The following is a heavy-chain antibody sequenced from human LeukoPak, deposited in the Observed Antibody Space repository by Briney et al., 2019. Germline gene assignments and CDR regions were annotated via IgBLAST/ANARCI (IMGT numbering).Heavy chain of an antibody. J-gene: IGHJ4*02. CDR2: IYNSVIT. CDR1: GGSIGSFH. CDR3: ARVSGGSGSGPVDY. V-gene: IGHV4-59*01. Sequence: PSETLSLTCTVSGGSIGSFHWSWIRQPPGKGLEWIGYIYNSVITNSNPSLKSRVTMSVDTSKYQFSLKLGSLTAADTAIYYCARVSGGSGSGPVDYWGQGTLVTVSS. D-gene: IGHD3-10*01.